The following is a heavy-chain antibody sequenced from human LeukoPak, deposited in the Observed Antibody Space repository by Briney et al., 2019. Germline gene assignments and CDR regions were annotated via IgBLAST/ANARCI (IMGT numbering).Heavy chain of an antibody. CDR1: GYTFTSYD. CDR3: AKNPGYYYGSGSYWDY. D-gene: IGHD3-10*01. CDR2: MNPNSGNT. Sequence: ASVKVSCKASGYTFTSYDINWVRQATGQGLEWMGWMNPNSGNTGFAQKFQGRVTMTRNTSISTAYMDLSSLRAEDTAVYYCAKNPGYYYGSGSYWDYWGQGTLVTVSS. J-gene: IGHJ4*02. V-gene: IGHV1-8*01.